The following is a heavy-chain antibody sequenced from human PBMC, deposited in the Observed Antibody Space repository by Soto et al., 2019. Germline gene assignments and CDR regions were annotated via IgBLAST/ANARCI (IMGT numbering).Heavy chain of an antibody. Sequence: ASETLSLTCTVSGVSISSSSYYWGWIRQPPGKGLEWIGSIYYSGSTYYNPSLKSRVTISVDTSKNQFSLKLSSVTAADTAVYYCARLRPHYDILTGYYLYYMDVWGKGTTVTVSS. J-gene: IGHJ6*03. CDR3: ARLRPHYDILTGYYLYYMDV. V-gene: IGHV4-39*01. CDR2: IYYSGST. D-gene: IGHD3-9*01. CDR1: GVSISSSSYY.